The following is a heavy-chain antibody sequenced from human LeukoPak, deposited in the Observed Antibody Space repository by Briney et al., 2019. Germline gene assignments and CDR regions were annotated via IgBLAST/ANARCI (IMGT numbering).Heavy chain of an antibody. CDR1: GGSFSGYY. CDR2: INHSGST. Sequence: PSETLSLTCAVYGGSFSGYYWSWIRQPPGKGLEWIGEINHSGSTNYNPSLKSRATISVDTSKNQFSLKLSSVTAADTAVYYCARALRTGAAAYPTPRGLDYWGQGTLVTVSS. D-gene: IGHD6-13*01. CDR3: ARALRTGAAAYPTPRGLDY. J-gene: IGHJ4*02. V-gene: IGHV4-34*01.